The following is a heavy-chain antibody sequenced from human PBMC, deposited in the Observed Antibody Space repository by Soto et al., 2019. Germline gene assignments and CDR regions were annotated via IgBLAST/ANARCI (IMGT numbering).Heavy chain of an antibody. V-gene: IGHV3-23*01. D-gene: IGHD6-13*01. CDR2: ISGSGGST. J-gene: IGHJ4*02. Sequence: GGSLRLSCAASGFTFSSYAMSWVRQAPGKGLGWVSAISGSGGSTYYADSVKGRFTISRDNSKNTLYLQMNSLRAEDTAVYYSAKDRGYSSSWYDYWGQGTLVTVSS. CDR1: GFTFSSYA. CDR3: AKDRGYSSSWYDY.